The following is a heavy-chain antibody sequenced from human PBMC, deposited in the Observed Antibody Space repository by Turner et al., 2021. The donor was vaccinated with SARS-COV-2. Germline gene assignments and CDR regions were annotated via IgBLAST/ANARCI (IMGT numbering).Heavy chain of an antibody. CDR2: IYSGGST. CDR3: AREVSGSSNTGVYFDY. Sequence: EVQLVESGGGLVQPGGSLRLSSAASGFTVSRNYMNWVRQAPGKGLEWVSIIYSGGSTFYSDSVKGRFTISRDNSKNTLDLQMNSLRAEDTAVYYCAREVSGSSNTGVYFDYWGQGTLVTVSS. V-gene: IGHV3-66*01. J-gene: IGHJ4*02. D-gene: IGHD3-10*01. CDR1: GFTVSRNY.